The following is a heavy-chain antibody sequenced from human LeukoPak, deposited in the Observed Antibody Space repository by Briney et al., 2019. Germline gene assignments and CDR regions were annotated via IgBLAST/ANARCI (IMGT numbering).Heavy chain of an antibody. CDR3: ARLFDNDNSGYPDTLDV. V-gene: IGHV4-59*11. D-gene: IGHD3-22*01. CDR2: MYYSGST. J-gene: IGHJ3*01. Sequence: SETLSLTCTVSGGSINSHFWSWIRQPPGKGLEWIGYMYYSGSTRYNPSLQSRVTISVDTSENNFSLKLTSVTAADTAVYYCARLFDNDNSGYPDTLDVWGQGTVVIVSS. CDR1: GGSINSHF.